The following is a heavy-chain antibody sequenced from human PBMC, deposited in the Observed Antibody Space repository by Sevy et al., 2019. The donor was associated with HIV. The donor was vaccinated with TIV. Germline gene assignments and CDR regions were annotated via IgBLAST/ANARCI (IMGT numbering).Heavy chain of an antibody. CDR1: GFTFSDYY. CDR3: ARRFEDVVAATNDAFDI. D-gene: IGHD2-15*01. CDR2: ISSSSSYT. V-gene: IGHV3-11*06. Sequence: GGSLRLSCAASGFTFSDYYMSWIRQAPGKGLEWVSYISSSSSYTNYADSVKGRFTISRDNAKNSLYLQMNSLRAEDTAVYYCARRFEDVVAATNDAFDIWGQGTMVTVSS. J-gene: IGHJ3*02.